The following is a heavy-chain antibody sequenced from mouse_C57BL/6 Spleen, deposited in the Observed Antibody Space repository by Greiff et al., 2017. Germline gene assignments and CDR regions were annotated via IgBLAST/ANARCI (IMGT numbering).Heavy chain of an antibody. D-gene: IGHD1-1*01. CDR2: INPYNGGT. CDR3: ARGSYGSSPYDAMDY. J-gene: IGHJ4*01. V-gene: IGHV1-19*01. CDR1: GYTFTDYY. Sequence: VQLQQSGPVLVKPGASVKMSCKASGYTFTDYYMNWVKQSHGKSLEWIGVINPYNGGTSYNQKFKGKATLTVDKSSSPAYMELNSLTSEDSAVYYCARGSYGSSPYDAMDYWGQGTSVTVSS.